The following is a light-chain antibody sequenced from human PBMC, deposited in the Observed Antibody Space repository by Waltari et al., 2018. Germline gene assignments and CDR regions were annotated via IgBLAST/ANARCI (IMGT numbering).Light chain of an antibody. CDR1: QTVGNS. J-gene: IGKJ2*02. Sequence: ILLTQSPDTLSLSPGERATLSCWASQTVGNSLAWYQHKPGQPPRLLIYGASNRATGIPASVSGSGSGTEFTLTINSLEPEDSAVYYCQQRSISCTFGQGTRLEI. CDR3: QQRSISCT. CDR2: GAS. V-gene: IGKV3-11*01.